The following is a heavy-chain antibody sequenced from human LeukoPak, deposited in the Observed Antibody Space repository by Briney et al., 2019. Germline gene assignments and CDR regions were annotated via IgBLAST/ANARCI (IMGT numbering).Heavy chain of an antibody. Sequence: PGGSLRLSCAASGFTFSSYATSWVRQAPGKGLEWVSAISGSGGSTYYADSVKGRFTISRDNSKNTLYLQMNSLRAEDTAVYYCAKAEHVVVPAANDYWGQGTLVTVSS. CDR3: AKAEHVVVPAANDY. CDR2: ISGSGGST. V-gene: IGHV3-23*01. J-gene: IGHJ4*02. D-gene: IGHD2-2*01. CDR1: GFTFSSYA.